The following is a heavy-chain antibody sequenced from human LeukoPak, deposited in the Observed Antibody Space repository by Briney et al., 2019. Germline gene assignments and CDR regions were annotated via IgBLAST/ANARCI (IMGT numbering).Heavy chain of an antibody. V-gene: IGHV3-23*01. CDR1: GFTFSSYA. Sequence: GGSLRLSCAASGFTFSSYAMSWVRLAPGKGLEWVSAISGSGGSTYYADSVKGRFTISRDNSKNTLYLQMNSLRAEDTAVYYCAKARLYTSGSYYIFDYWGQGTLVTVSS. J-gene: IGHJ4*02. D-gene: IGHD3-10*01. CDR3: AKARLYTSGSYYIFDY. CDR2: ISGSGGST.